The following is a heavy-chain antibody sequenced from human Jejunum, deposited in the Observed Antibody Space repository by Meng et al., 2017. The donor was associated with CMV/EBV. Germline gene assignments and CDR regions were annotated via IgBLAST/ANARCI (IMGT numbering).Heavy chain of an antibody. CDR1: GFSFSHYV. J-gene: IGHJ4*02. CDR3: AKTGDGFTFDY. CDR2: ITSRGGNT. V-gene: IGHV3-23*01. Sequence: FAASGFSFSHYVMSWVRWAPGKGLQWVSGITSRGGNTYYLASVNGRFTISRDNSKNTLYLQMNSLRAEDTAIYYCAKTGDGFTFDYWGQGTVVTVSS. D-gene: IGHD2-21*02.